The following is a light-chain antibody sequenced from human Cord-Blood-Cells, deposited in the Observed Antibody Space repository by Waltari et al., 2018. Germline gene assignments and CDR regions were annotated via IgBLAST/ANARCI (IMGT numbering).Light chain of an antibody. CDR3: SSYTSSSTYV. CDR2: DVS. CDR1: SRDVGGYNY. Sequence: QSALTQPASVSGSPGHSITIACTRTSRDVGGYNYVSWYQPHPGKAPKLMIYDVSNRPSGVSHRFYGYKSGNTASLTISGLQAEDEADCYCSSYTSSSTYVFGTGTKVTVL. V-gene: IGLV2-14*01. J-gene: IGLJ1*01.